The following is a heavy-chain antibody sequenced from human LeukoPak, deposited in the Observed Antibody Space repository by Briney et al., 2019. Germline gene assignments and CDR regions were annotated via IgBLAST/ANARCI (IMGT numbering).Heavy chain of an antibody. CDR1: GYTFTGYY. V-gene: IGHV1-2*02. Sequence: ASVKVSCKASGYTFTGYYMHWVRQAPGQGLEWVGWINPSSGGTNYAQNLQGRVTMTRDTSISTAYMELSSLRSDDTAVYYCARDHDGDLDYWGQGTLVTVSS. J-gene: IGHJ4*02. CDR2: INPSSGGT. CDR3: ARDHDGDLDY.